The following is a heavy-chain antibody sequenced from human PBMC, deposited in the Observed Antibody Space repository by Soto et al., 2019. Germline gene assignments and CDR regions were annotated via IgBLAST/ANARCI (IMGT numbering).Heavy chain of an antibody. CDR3: TTLVYAWLVRSTRIEY. V-gene: IGHV3-15*01. D-gene: IGHD6-19*01. J-gene: IGHJ4*02. CDR1: GFTFSNAW. Sequence: EVQLVESGGGLVKPGGSLRLSCAASGFTFSNAWMSWVRQAPGKGLEWVGRINSKTDGGTTDYAAPVNGRFTMSRDDSKNTLYLLMNSLKTDDTAVYYCTTLVYAWLVRSTRIEYWGQGTLVTVSS. CDR2: INSKTDGGTT.